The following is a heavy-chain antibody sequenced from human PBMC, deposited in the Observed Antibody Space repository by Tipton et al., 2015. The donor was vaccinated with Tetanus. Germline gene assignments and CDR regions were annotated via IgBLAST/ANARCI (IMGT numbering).Heavy chain of an antibody. CDR2: LNPKTGST. V-gene: IGHV1-8*01. D-gene: IGHD1-14*01. Sequence: QSGAEVKNPGASVKVSCKASGYTFTAYGLNWVRQAAGRGFEWMGWLNPKTGSTAYAQKFQGRVSVTTDTSISTAYMELSSLRFDDTAVYYCARGTGDYWGQGTLVTVSS. J-gene: IGHJ4*02. CDR3: ARGTGDY. CDR1: GYTFTAYG.